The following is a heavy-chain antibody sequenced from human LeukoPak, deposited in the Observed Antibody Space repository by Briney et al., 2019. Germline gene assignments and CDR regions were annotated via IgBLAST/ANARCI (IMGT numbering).Heavy chain of an antibody. CDR2: INSGGSST. CDR1: GFTFSSYW. CDR3: ARDLEYYDFWSGYYHNWFDP. D-gene: IGHD3-3*01. Sequence: GGSLRLSCAASGFTFSSYWMHWVRQAPGKGLVWVSRINSGGSSTSYADSVKGRFTISRDNAKNTLYLQMNSLRAEDTAVYYCARDLEYYDFWSGYYHNWFDPWGQGTLVTVSS. V-gene: IGHV3-74*01. J-gene: IGHJ5*02.